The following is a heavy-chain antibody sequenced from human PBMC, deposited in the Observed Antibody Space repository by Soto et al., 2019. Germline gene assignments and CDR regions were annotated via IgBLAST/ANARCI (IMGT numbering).Heavy chain of an antibody. CDR1: GFTFSSYV. V-gene: IGHV3-30*18. CDR3: AKSASAWGHSYYAMDV. CDR2: LSYDGANE. D-gene: IGHD6-19*01. Sequence: QVQLVESGGGVVQPGRSLRLSCTASGFTFSSYVMHWVRQAPGKGLEWVAVLSYDGANEYYADSVKGRFTVSRDNSRNTLDLKLNSLRAEDTAVYYCAKSASAWGHSYYAMDVWGQGTTVTVSS. J-gene: IGHJ6*02.